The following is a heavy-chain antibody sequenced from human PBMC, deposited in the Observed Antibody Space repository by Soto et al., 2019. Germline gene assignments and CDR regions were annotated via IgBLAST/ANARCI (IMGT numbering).Heavy chain of an antibody. J-gene: IGHJ4*02. CDR3: ARDRRSHYYDSSGYSLDY. Sequence: ASVKVSCKASGYTFTSYGISWVRQAPGQGLEWMGWISAYNGNTNYAQKLRGRVTMTTDTSTSTAYMELRSLRSDDTAVYYCARDRRSHYYDSSGYSLDYWGQGTLVTVSS. CDR1: GYTFTSYG. CDR2: ISAYNGNT. V-gene: IGHV1-18*04. D-gene: IGHD3-22*01.